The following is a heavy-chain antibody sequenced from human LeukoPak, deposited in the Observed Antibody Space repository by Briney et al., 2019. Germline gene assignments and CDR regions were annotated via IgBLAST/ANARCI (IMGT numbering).Heavy chain of an antibody. CDR1: GFTVSSNY. Sequence: PGGSLRLSCAASGFTVSSNYMSWVRQAPGKGLEWVSVIYSGGSTYYEDSVKGRFTTARDNSKNTLYLQMASLRAEDTAVYYCARDSLGGWGQGTLVTVSS. CDR2: IYSGGST. J-gene: IGHJ4*02. D-gene: IGHD3-16*02. V-gene: IGHV3-66*01. CDR3: ARDSLGG.